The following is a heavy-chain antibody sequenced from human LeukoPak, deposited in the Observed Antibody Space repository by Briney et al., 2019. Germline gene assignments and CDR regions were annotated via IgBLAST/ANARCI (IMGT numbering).Heavy chain of an antibody. Sequence: GGSLRLSCAASGFTFDDYGMSWVRQAPGKGVEWVSGINWNGGSTGYADSVKGRFTISRDNAKNSLHLQMNSLRAEDTALYYCARGARGVSGYYFDFWGQGTLVTVSS. CDR1: GFTFDDYG. J-gene: IGHJ4*02. CDR2: INWNGGST. CDR3: ARGARGVSGYYFDF. V-gene: IGHV3-20*04. D-gene: IGHD3-10*01.